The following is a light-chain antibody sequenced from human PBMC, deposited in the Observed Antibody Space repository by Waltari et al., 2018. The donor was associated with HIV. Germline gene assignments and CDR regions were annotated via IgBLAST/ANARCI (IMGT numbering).Light chain of an antibody. CDR2: WAS. J-gene: IGKJ4*01. CDR3: QQYYTTPLT. V-gene: IGKV4-1*01. CDR1: QSVLYNSNNKNY. Sequence: DIVMTQSPDSLAVSLGERATINCKSSQSVLYNSNNKNYLAWYQQKPGQPPKLLIYWASTRESGVPDRFSGSGSGTDFTLTISSLQAEDVAVYYCQQYYTTPLTFGGGTKVEIK.